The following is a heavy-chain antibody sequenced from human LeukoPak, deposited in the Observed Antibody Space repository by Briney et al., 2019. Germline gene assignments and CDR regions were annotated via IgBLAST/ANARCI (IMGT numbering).Heavy chain of an antibody. J-gene: IGHJ4*02. CDR3: ARHDAGIAARPFDN. V-gene: IGHV4-4*09. D-gene: IGHD6-6*01. Sequence: SENLSLTCTVSGGSISTYYWSWIRRPPGKGLEWIAYIHASGPTNYNPSLKSRITISVDTSKNQFSLKLSSVTAADTAVYYCARHDAGIAARPFDNWGQGTLVTVSS. CDR1: GGSISTYY. CDR2: IHASGPT.